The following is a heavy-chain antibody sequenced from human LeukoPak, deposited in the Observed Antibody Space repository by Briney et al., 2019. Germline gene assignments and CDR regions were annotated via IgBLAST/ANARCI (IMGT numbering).Heavy chain of an antibody. Sequence: SETLSLTCTVSGGSISSGDYYWSWIRQPPGKGLEWIGYIYYSGSTYYNPSLKSRVTISVDTSKNQYSLKLSSVTAADTAVYYCARGRPLYGSGRILDFDYWGQGTLVTVSS. J-gene: IGHJ4*02. CDR1: GGSISSGDYY. D-gene: IGHD3-10*01. V-gene: IGHV4-30-4*01. CDR2: IYYSGST. CDR3: ARGRPLYGSGRILDFDY.